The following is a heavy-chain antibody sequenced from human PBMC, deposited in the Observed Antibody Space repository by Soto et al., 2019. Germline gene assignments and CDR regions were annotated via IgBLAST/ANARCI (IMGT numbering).Heavy chain of an antibody. Sequence: QVQLVESGGGVVQPGRSLRLSCAVSGSIFSSYGMHWVRQAPGKGLEWVAVTSYDGRNNNYADSVRGRFTMSRDNSKSTLDRQMNSLRPEDTAVYYCAKDTYYHDSTGLYGCDYWGQGTPVTVAS. D-gene: IGHD3-22*01. J-gene: IGHJ4*02. CDR3: AKDTYYHDSTGLYGCDY. CDR1: GSIFSSYG. CDR2: TSYDGRNN. V-gene: IGHV3-30*18.